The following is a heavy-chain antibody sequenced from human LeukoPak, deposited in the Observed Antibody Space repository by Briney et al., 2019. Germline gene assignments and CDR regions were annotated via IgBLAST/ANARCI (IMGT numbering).Heavy chain of an antibody. CDR2: ISSSSSYI. D-gene: IGHD3-10*01. CDR3: ARGAPGVMVRGVIDPYGMDV. Sequence: PGGSPRLSCAASGFTFSSYSMNWVRQAPGKGLEWVSSISSSSSYIYYADSVKGRFTISRDNAKNSLYLQMNSLRAEDTAVYYCARGAPGVMVRGVIDPYGMDVWGQGTTVTVSS. V-gene: IGHV3-21*01. J-gene: IGHJ6*02. CDR1: GFTFSSYS.